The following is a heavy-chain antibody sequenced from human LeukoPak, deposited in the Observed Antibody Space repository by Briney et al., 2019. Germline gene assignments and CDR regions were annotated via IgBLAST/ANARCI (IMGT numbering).Heavy chain of an antibody. CDR1: GFAFISTS. J-gene: IGHJ6*03. CDR3: ATTGSFYDMDV. D-gene: IGHD1-26*01. Sequence: GGSLRLSCAASGFAFISTSIHWVRQAPGKGLEWLSYSSTVTGNIYYADSVKGRFAISRDNAKSSLYLQMSSLRAEDTAVYFCATTGSFYDMDVWGKGTTVTVSS. CDR2: SSTVTGNI. V-gene: IGHV3-48*04.